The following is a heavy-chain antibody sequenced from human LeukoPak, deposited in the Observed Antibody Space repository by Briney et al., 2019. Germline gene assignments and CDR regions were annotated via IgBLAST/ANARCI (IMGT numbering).Heavy chain of an antibody. CDR3: ARSYYYDSSGYYLFDY. D-gene: IGHD3-22*01. Sequence: ASVKVSCKASGGTFSSYAISWVRQAPGQGLEWMGWINTNTGNPTYAQGFTGRFVFSLDTSVSTAYLQISSLKAEDTAVYYCARSYYYDSSGYYLFDYWGQGTLVTVSS. CDR2: INTNTGNP. J-gene: IGHJ4*02. V-gene: IGHV7-4-1*02. CDR1: GGTFSSYA.